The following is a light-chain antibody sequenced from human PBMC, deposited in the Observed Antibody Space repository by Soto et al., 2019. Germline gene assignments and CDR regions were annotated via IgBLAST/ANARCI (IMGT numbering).Light chain of an antibody. CDR2: AAS. J-gene: IGKJ5*01. Sequence: EIVMTQSPATLSVSPGERATLSCRASQSVGYSLAWYQQKPGQAPRLLIYAASTRATGIPARFSGSGSGTEFTLTISSLQSEDIAVYFCQQYNNWPPNFGQGTRLEIK. V-gene: IGKV3-15*01. CDR3: QQYNNWPPN. CDR1: QSVGYS.